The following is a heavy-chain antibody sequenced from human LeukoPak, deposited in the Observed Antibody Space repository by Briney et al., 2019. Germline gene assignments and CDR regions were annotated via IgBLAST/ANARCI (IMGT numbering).Heavy chain of an antibody. J-gene: IGHJ4*02. D-gene: IGHD2-8*02. V-gene: IGHV1-46*01. CDR3: AREESGGYFDY. CDR1: GYTFTNYY. Sequence: GASVKVSCKASGYTFTNYYLHWVRQAPEQGLEWMGLINPTGISTNYAQKFRGRVTMTRDTSTTTVYMELSSLRSDDTAVYYCAREESGGYFDYWGQGTLVTVSS. CDR2: INPTGIST.